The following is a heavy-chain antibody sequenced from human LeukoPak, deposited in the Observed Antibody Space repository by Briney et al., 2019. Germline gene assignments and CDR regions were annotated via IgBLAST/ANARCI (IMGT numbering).Heavy chain of an antibody. J-gene: IGHJ4*02. CDR3: ARDFSGDNDSLDY. CDR2: ISYDGSNK. V-gene: IGHV3-30-3*01. Sequence: GGSLRLSCAASGFTFSSYAMHWVRQAPGKGLEWVAVISYDGSNKYYADSVKGRFTISRDNSKNTLYLQMNSLRAEDTAVYYCARDFSGDNDSLDYWGQGTLSPSPQ. CDR1: GFTFSSYA. D-gene: IGHD7-27*01.